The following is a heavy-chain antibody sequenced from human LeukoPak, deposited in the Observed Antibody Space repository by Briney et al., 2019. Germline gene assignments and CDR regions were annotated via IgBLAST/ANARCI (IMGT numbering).Heavy chain of an antibody. CDR2: IFYTGST. D-gene: IGHD6-13*01. J-gene: IGHJ4*02. V-gene: IGHV4-59*01. CDR3: ARSIGYSSSWYGH. CDR1: GGSISSYY. Sequence: SETLSLTCTVSGGSISSYYWSWIRQPPGKGLEWIGYIFYTGSTNYNPSLRSRVTISVDTSKNQFSLKLTSVTAADTAVYYCARSIGYSSSWYGHWGQGTLVTVSS.